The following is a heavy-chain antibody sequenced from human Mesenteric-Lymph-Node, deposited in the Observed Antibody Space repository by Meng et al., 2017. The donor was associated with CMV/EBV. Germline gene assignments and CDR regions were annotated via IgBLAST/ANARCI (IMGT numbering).Heavy chain of an antibody. J-gene: IGHJ4*02. CDR2: INHSGST. CDR1: GGSFSGDY. CDR3: AREESGGAGDY. D-gene: IGHD2-21*01. V-gene: IGHV4-34*01. Sequence: LTCAVYGGSFSGDYWTWIRQPPGKGLEWIGEINHSGSTNYNPSLKSRVTISVDTSKNQFALKLNSVTAADTAVYYCAREESGGAGDYWGQGTLVTVSP.